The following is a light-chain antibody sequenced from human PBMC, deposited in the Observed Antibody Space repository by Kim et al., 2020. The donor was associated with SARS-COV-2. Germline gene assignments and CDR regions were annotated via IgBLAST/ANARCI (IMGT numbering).Light chain of an antibody. J-gene: IGLJ2*01. Sequence: GPRVTISCSGSSSNIGSNTVNWYQQLPGTAPKLLIYTNNQGPSGVPDRFSGSRSGTSASLAISGLQSEDEADYYCAAWDDSLNAVVFGGGTQLTVL. V-gene: IGLV1-44*01. CDR1: SSNIGSNT. CDR3: AAWDDSLNAVV. CDR2: TNN.